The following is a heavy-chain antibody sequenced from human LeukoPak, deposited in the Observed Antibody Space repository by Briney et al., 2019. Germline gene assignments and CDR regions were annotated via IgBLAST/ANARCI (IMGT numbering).Heavy chain of an antibody. V-gene: IGHV3-53*01. D-gene: IGHD5-18*01. CDR3: ARGRKGSPGYNFDY. CDR2: IYSGGST. Sequence: GGSLRLSRAASGFTVSSNYMSWVRQAPGKGLEWVSVIYSGGSTYYADSVKGRFTISRDNSKNTLYLQMNSLRAEDTAVYYCARGRKGSPGYNFDYWGQGTLVTVSS. J-gene: IGHJ4*02. CDR1: GFTVSSNY.